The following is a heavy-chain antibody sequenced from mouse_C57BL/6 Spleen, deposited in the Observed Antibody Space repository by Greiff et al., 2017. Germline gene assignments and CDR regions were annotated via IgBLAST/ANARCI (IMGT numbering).Heavy chain of an antibody. CDR1: GFTFTDYY. CDR3: ARYLGGYGFAY. D-gene: IGHD2-2*01. Sequence: EVHLVESGGGLVQPGGSLSLSCAASGFTFTDYYMSWVRQPPGKALEWLGFIRNKANGYTTEYSASVKGRFTISRDNSQSILYLQMNALRAEDSATYYCARYLGGYGFAYWGQGTLVTVSA. V-gene: IGHV7-3*01. J-gene: IGHJ3*01. CDR2: IRNKANGYTT.